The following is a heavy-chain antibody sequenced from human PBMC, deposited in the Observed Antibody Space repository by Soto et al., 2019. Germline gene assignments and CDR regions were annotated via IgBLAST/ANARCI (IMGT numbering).Heavy chain of an antibody. CDR2: IYPGDSDT. Sequence: EVQLVQSGAEVKQPGESLKISCKGSGYSFTSYWIGWVHQLPGKGLEWMGIIYPGDSDTRYSPSFQGQVTISSDKSIRTAYQQWSSLKASDTALFDCARPYISGSDYWGQGTMVTVSS. CDR1: GYSFTSYW. CDR3: ARPYISGSDY. V-gene: IGHV5-51*03. J-gene: IGHJ4*02. D-gene: IGHD6-19*01.